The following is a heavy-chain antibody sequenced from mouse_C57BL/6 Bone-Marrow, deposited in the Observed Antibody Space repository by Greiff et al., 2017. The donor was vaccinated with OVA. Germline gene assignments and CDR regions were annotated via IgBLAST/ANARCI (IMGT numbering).Heavy chain of an antibody. D-gene: IGHD1-1*01. J-gene: IGHJ4*01. CDR3: SIFITRMDY. Sequence: VQLQQPGAELVKPGASVKMSCKASGYTFTSYWITWVKQRPGQGLEWIGDIYPGSGSTNYNEKFKSKATLTVDTSSSTAYLQLSSLTSEDAAVYYYSIFITRMDYWGQGTSVTVSS. CDR1: GYTFTSYW. CDR2: IYPGSGST. V-gene: IGHV1-55*01.